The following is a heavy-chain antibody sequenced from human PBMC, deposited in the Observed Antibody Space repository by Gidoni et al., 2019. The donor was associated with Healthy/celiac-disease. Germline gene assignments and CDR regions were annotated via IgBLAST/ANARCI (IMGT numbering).Heavy chain of an antibody. D-gene: IGHD1-26*01. J-gene: IGHJ6*03. CDR3: AAVGAMVSYYYYYMDV. CDR1: GFTFTSSA. CDR2: IVVGSGNT. V-gene: IGHV1-58*01. Sequence: QMQLVQSGPEVKKPGTSVKVSCKASGFTFTSSAVQWVRQARGQRLEWIGWIVVGSGNTNDAQKFQERVTITRDMSTSTAYMELSSLRSEDTAVYYCAAVGAMVSYYYYYMDVWGKGTTVTVSS.